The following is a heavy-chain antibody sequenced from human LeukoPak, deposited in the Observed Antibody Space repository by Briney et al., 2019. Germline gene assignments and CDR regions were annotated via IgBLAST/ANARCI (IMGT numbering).Heavy chain of an antibody. D-gene: IGHD4-17*01. J-gene: IGHJ4*02. Sequence: SETLSLTCAVSGYSISSGYYWGWIRQPPGKGLEWIGNIYHSGSTNYNPSLKSRVTISVDTSKNQFSLKLSSVTAADTAVYYCARGPYGDYRTPFGYWGQGTLVTVSS. CDR1: GYSISSGYY. CDR3: ARGPYGDYRTPFGY. V-gene: IGHV4-38-2*01. CDR2: IYHSGST.